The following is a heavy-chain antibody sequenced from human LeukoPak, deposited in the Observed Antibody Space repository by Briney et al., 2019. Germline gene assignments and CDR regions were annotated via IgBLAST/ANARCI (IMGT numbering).Heavy chain of an antibody. V-gene: IGHV4-34*01. D-gene: IGHD6-13*01. Sequence: PSETLSLTCAVYGGSFSGYYWSWIRQPPGKGLEWIGEINHSGSTNYNPSLKSRVTISVDTSKNQFSLKLSPVTAADTAVYYCARRLIAAAGRTFDYWGQGTLVTVSS. J-gene: IGHJ4*02. CDR3: ARRLIAAAGRTFDY. CDR2: INHSGST. CDR1: GGSFSGYY.